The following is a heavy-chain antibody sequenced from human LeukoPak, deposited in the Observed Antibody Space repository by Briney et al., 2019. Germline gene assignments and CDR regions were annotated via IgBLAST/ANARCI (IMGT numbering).Heavy chain of an antibody. CDR3: AKAGPRYSSGWCYFDY. J-gene: IGHJ4*02. D-gene: IGHD6-19*01. Sequence: GGSLRPSCAASGFTFSSYAMHWVRQAPGKGLEWVAVISYDGSNKYYADSVKGRFTISRDNSKNTLYLQMNSLRAEDTAVYYCAKAGPRYSSGWCYFDYWGQGTLVTVSS. V-gene: IGHV3-30*04. CDR2: ISYDGSNK. CDR1: GFTFSSYA.